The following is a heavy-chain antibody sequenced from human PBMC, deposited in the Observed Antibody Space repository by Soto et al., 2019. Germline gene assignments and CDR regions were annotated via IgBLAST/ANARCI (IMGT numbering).Heavy chain of an antibody. D-gene: IGHD3-10*01. CDR3: ARHAYLPGLWFGEHGAFDI. CDR1: GGSISSSNW. V-gene: IGHV4-4*02. Sequence: PSETLSLTCAVSGGSISSSNWWSWVRQPPGKGLEWIGEIYHSGSTNYNPSLKSRVTISVDKSKNQFSLKLSSVTAADTAVYYCARHAYLPGLWFGEHGAFDIWGQGTMVTVSS. CDR2: IYHSGST. J-gene: IGHJ3*02.